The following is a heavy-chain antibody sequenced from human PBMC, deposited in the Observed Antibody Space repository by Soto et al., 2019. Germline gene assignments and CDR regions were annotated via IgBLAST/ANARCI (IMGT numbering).Heavy chain of an antibody. D-gene: IGHD6-19*01. J-gene: IGHJ4*02. CDR3: ARDRSNSGWDFDH. Sequence: ASVKVSCKASGYTFTSYAISWVRQAPGQGLEWMGWISTYNGNANYAQNLQGRVTMTTDTSTSTAYMELRSLRSDDTAVYYCARDRSNSGWDFDHWGQGTRVTVSS. V-gene: IGHV1-18*01. CDR2: ISTYNGNA. CDR1: GYTFTSYA.